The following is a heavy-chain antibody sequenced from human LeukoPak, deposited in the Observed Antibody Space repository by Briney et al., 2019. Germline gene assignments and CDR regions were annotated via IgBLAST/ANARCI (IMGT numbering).Heavy chain of an antibody. V-gene: IGHV4-4*07. D-gene: IGHD6-13*01. CDR1: GGSISSFY. Sequence: SETLSLTCTVSGGSISSFYWSWIRQPAGKGLEWIGEIYPSGSTNYNPSLKSRVTMSVDESKNEFSLKLTSVTAADTAVYYCARFHTSSWFFDSWGQGILVTVSS. CDR3: ARFHTSSWFFDS. J-gene: IGHJ4*02. CDR2: IYPSGST.